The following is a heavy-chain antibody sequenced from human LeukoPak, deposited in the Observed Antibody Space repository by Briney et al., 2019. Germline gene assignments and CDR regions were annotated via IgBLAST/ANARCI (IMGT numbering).Heavy chain of an antibody. V-gene: IGHV4-34*01. D-gene: IGHD3-22*01. J-gene: IGHJ6*02. CDR2: INHSGST. CDR3: ARDRGSGYPDYHGMDV. Sequence: SETLSLTCAVYGGSFSGYYWSWIRQPPGKGLEWIGEINHSGSTNYNPSLKSRVTISVDRSNNQFSLKLGSVIAANTAVYYCARDRGSGYPDYHGMDVWGQGTTVTVSS. CDR1: GGSFSGYY.